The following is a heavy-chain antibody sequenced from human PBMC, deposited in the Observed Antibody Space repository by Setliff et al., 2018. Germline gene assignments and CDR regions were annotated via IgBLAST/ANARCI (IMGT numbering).Heavy chain of an antibody. J-gene: IGHJ4*02. Sequence: GGSLRLSCTASGFTFGDYAMSWVRQAPGKGLERVGFIRSKAYGGTKEYAASVKGRFTISRDDSKSIAYLQMNSLKTEDTAVYYCTRASSIAVAGSSIWGQGTQVTVSS. D-gene: IGHD6-19*01. CDR3: TRASSIAVAGSSI. CDR2: IRSKAYGGTK. CDR1: GFTFGDYA. V-gene: IGHV3-49*04.